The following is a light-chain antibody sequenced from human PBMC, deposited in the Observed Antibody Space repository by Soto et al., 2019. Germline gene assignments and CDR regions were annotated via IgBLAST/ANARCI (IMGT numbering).Light chain of an antibody. J-gene: IGLJ2*01. V-gene: IGLV2-11*01. CDR3: CSYAGSTHV. Sequence: QSALTQPRSVSGSPGQSVTISCTGTSSDVGGYNYVSWYQQYPGKAPQLMIYDVTKRPSGVPDRFSGSKSGNTASLTISGLHAEDEADYYCCSYAGSTHVFGGGTKLTVL. CDR2: DVT. CDR1: SSDVGGYNY.